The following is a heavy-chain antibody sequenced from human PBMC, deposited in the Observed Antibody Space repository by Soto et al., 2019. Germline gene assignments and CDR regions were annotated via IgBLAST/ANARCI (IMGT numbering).Heavy chain of an antibody. CDR1: GFTFSSYS. CDR2: ISSSSSYI. V-gene: IGHV3-21*01. D-gene: IGHD2-2*01. J-gene: IGHJ3*02. CDR3: ARHCSSTSCLDAFDI. Sequence: PGGSLRLSCAASGFTFSSYSMNWVRQAPGKGLEWVSSISSSSSYIYYADSVKGRFTISRDNAKNSLYLQMNSLRAEDTAVYYCARHCSSTSCLDAFDIWGQGTMVTVSS.